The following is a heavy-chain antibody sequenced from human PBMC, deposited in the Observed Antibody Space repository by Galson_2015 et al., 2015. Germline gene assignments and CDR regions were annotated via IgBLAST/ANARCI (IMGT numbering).Heavy chain of an antibody. V-gene: IGHV3-21*01. D-gene: IGHD3-16*02. J-gene: IGHJ3*02. CDR3: ALILYDYIWGSYRTRVDAFDI. CDR1: GFTFSSYS. CDR2: ISSSSSYI. Sequence: SLRLSCAASGFTFSSYSMNWVRQAPGKGLEWVSSISSSSSYIYYADSVKGRFTISRDNAKNSLYLQMNSLRAEDTAVYYCALILYDYIWGSYRTRVDAFDIWGQGTMVTVSS.